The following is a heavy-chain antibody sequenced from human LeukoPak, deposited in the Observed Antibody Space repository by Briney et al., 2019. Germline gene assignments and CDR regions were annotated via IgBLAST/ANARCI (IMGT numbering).Heavy chain of an antibody. CDR2: INQDGSEE. CDR3: VRDGGVSGYDLLDY. Sequence: GGSLRLSCAASGFTFSNYWMTWVRQAPGKGLEWVAHINQDGSEEHYMDSVKARFTISRDNAKNSLSLQMNSLRTEDTAVYYCVRDGGVSGYDLLDYWGRGTLVTVSS. CDR1: GFTFSNYW. J-gene: IGHJ4*02. V-gene: IGHV3-7*01. D-gene: IGHD5-12*01.